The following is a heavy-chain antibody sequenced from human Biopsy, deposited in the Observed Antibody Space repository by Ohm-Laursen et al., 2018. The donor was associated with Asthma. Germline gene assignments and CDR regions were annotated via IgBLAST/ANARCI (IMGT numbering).Heavy chain of an antibody. CDR1: GYNFISFA. J-gene: IGHJ3*01. V-gene: IGHV1-3*04. D-gene: IGHD3-9*01. CDR3: ARTYYDFLTGQVKDVFGV. Sequence: ASVKVSCKVSGYNFISFAIHWVRQAPGQRLEWMGWVDTGNGDTKYSQKFQGRVTITRDTSASTAYMELRSLRSEDTATYYCARTYYDFLTGQVKDVFGVWGQGTMVTVSS. CDR2: VDTGNGDT.